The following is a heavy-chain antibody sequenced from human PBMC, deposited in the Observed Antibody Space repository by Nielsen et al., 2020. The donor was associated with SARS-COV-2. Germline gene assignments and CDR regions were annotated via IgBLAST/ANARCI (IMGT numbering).Heavy chain of an antibody. V-gene: IGHV4-39*02. CDR1: GGSISGSTFY. D-gene: IGHD2-2*01. CDR2: IYYTGST. Sequence: SETKSLTCTVSGGSISGSTFYWGWVRQPPGKGLEWIAAIYYTGSTYYTPSLKSRVTISVDTSKNQYSLKLSSVTAADTAVYYCAREDSSSCHDSWGQGTLVTVSS. J-gene: IGHJ4*02. CDR3: AREDSSSCHDS.